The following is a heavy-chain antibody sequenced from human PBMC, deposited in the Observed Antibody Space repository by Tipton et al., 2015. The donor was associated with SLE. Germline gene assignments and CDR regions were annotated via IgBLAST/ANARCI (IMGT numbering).Heavy chain of an antibody. CDR1: GGSISSHY. CDR2: IYYSGST. V-gene: IGHV4-59*11. CDR3: ASPARIAGSSDADYFDY. J-gene: IGHJ4*02. D-gene: IGHD6-6*01. Sequence: TLSLTCTVSGGSISSHYWSWIRQPPGKGLEWIGYIYYSGSTYYNPSLKSRVTISVDTSKNQFSLKLSSVTAADTAVYYCASPARIAGSSDADYFDYWGQGTLVTVSS.